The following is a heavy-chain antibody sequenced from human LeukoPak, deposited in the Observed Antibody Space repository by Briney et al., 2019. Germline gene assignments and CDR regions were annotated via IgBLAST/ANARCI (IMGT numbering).Heavy chain of an antibody. V-gene: IGHV3-23*01. CDR1: GFTFSSYA. CDR3: AKDRGREGSTSWDS. D-gene: IGHD2-2*01. Sequence: GGSLRLSCAASGFTFSSYAMSWVRQAPGKGLEWVLVISESSASTYYADSVKGRFTISRDNSKNTLYLQMNSLRAEDTAVYYCAKDRGREGSTSWDSWGRGTLVTVSS. J-gene: IGHJ4*02. CDR2: ISESSAST.